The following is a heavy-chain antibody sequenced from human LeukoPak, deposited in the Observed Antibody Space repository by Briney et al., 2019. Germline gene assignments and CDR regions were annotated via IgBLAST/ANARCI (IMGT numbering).Heavy chain of an antibody. CDR2: ISDSGNTV. CDR3: VRDRGGVSFDF. D-gene: IGHD3-16*01. V-gene: IGHV3-11*01. Sequence: PGGSLRLSCAASGFSFSAYHMNWIRQAPGKGLEWVSYISDSGNTVYYADSVKGRFTFSRDNAKSSLYLQMNSLRAEDTAVYYCVRDRGGVSFDFWGQGTLVTVSS. J-gene: IGHJ4*02. CDR1: GFSFSAYH.